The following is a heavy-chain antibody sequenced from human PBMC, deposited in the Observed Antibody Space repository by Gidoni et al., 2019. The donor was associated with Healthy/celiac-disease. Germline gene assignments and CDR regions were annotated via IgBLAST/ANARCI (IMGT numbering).Heavy chain of an antibody. D-gene: IGHD4-17*01. Sequence: EVQLVESGGGLVQPGRSLRLSCAASGFTFDDYAMHWVRQAPGKGLEWVSGISWNSGSIGYADSVKGRFTISRDNAKNSLYLQMNSLRAEDTALYYCAKDQVYGGNREPDAFDIWGQGTMVTVSS. V-gene: IGHV3-9*01. CDR1: GFTFDDYA. CDR2: ISWNSGSI. J-gene: IGHJ3*02. CDR3: AKDQVYGGNREPDAFDI.